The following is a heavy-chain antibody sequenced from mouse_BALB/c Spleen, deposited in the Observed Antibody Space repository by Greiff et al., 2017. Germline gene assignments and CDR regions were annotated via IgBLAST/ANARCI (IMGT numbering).Heavy chain of an antibody. CDR2: ISSGSSTI. D-gene: IGHD1-1*01. J-gene: IGHJ4*01. Sequence: EVQLVESGGGLVQPGGSRKLSCAASGFTFSSFGMHWVRQAPEKGLEWVAYISSGSSTIYYADTVKGRFTISRDNPKNTLFLQMTSLRSEDTAMYYCARSGAYYYGSSYDAMDYWGQGTSVTVSS. CDR1: GFTFSSFG. CDR3: ARSGAYYYGSSYDAMDY. V-gene: IGHV5-17*02.